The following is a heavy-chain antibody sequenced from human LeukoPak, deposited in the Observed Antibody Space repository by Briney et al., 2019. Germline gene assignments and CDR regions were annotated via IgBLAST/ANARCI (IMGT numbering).Heavy chain of an antibody. D-gene: IGHD5-18*01. CDR2: INSDGGST. CDR1: GFTFSSYW. J-gene: IGHJ4*02. V-gene: IGHV3-74*01. Sequence: GGSLRLSCAASGFTFSSYWMHWVRQAPGKGLVWVSRINSDGGSTSYADSVKGRFTISRDNAKNTLYLQMNSLRAEDTAVYYCAREGDTANFDYWGQGTLVTVSS. CDR3: AREGDTANFDY.